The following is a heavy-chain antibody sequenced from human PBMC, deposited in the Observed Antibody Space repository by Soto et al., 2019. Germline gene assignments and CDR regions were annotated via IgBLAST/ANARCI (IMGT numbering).Heavy chain of an antibody. CDR2: ISSTTTTI. D-gene: IGHD3-16*01. J-gene: IGHJ4*02. V-gene: IGHV3-48*02. Sequence: GGSLRLSCAASGFTFNSYSMNWVRQAPGKGLEWLSYISSTTTTIYYADSVKGRFTISRDNAKNSLYLRMNSLRDEDTAVYYCARDSITGPDYWGQGTLVTVSS. CDR1: GFTFNSYS. CDR3: ARDSITGPDY.